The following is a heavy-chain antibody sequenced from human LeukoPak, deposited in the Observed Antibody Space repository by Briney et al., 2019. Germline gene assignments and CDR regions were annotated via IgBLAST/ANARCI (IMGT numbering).Heavy chain of an antibody. CDR3: ARDLYGSSGWYNVLDY. J-gene: IGHJ4*02. Sequence: GRSLRLSCAASGFTFSSYAMHWVRQAPGKGLEWVAVISYDGSNKYYADSVKGRFTISRGNSKNTQYLQMNSLRAEDTAVYYCARDLYGSSGWYNVLDYWGQGTLVTVSS. CDR2: ISYDGSNK. CDR1: GFTFSSYA. D-gene: IGHD6-19*01. V-gene: IGHV3-30*04.